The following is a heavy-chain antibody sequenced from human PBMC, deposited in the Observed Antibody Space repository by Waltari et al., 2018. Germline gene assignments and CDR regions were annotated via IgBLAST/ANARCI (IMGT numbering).Heavy chain of an antibody. V-gene: IGHV3-21*01. CDR3: ARDSSILDY. D-gene: IGHD3-3*02. J-gene: IGHJ4*02. CDR1: GFTFSSHS. CDR2: ISSSSNYI. Sequence: EVQLVESGGGLVKPGGSLRLFCAASGFTFSSHSMNWVRQAPGKGLEWVSSISSSSNYIYYADSVKGRFTISRDNAKNSLYLQMNSLRADDTAVYYCARDSSILDYWGQGTLVTVSS.